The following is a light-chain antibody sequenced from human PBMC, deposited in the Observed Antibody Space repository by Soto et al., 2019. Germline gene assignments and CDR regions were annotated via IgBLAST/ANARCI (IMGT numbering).Light chain of an antibody. CDR3: CSYAGGSTYV. Sequence: QSALTQPASVSGSPGQSITISCTGTISDVGSYNLVSWYQQHPGNAPKVMIYAGSKRPSGVSNRFSGSKSGNTASLTISRLQTEDEADYYCCSYAGGSTYVSGSGTKVTAL. V-gene: IGLV2-23*01. CDR1: ISDVGSYNL. J-gene: IGLJ1*01. CDR2: AGS.